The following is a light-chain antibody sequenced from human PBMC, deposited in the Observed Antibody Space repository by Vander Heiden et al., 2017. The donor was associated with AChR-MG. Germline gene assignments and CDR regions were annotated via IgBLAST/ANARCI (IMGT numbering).Light chain of an antibody. CDR3: HQSGTSPFT. CDR1: QSVSSNS. Sequence: EIVLTQSPGTLSLSPGERATLSCRASQSVSSNSLAWYQQKPGQAPRLLIYGASSRAAGIPGRFSGSGSGTDFTLTISRLEPEDFAVYYCHQSGTSPFTFGPGTKVDIK. CDR2: GAS. V-gene: IGKV3-20*01. J-gene: IGKJ3*01.